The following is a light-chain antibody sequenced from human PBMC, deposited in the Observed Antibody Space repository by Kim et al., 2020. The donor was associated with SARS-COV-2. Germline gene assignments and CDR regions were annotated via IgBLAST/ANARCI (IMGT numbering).Light chain of an antibody. Sequence: QSVTISCTGTSSDVGGYNYVSWYQQYPGKAPKLMIYDVIKRPSGVPDRFSGSKSGNTASLTISGLQAEDEAAYYCCSYASGYTQVAFGGGTQLTVL. CDR3: CSYASGYTQVA. V-gene: IGLV2-11*01. CDR2: DVI. J-gene: IGLJ2*01. CDR1: SSDVGGYNY.